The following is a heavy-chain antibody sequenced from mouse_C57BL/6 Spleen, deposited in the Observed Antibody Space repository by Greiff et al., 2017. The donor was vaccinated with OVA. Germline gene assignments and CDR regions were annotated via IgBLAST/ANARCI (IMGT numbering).Heavy chain of an antibody. Sequence: QVHVKQSGAELVKPGASVKMSCKASGYTFTTYPIEWMKQNHGKSLEWIGNFHPYNDDTKYNEKFKGKATLTVEKSSSTVYLELSRLTSDDSAVYYCARRASSLWYFDVWGTGTTVTVSS. CDR2: FHPYNDDT. D-gene: IGHD1-1*01. V-gene: IGHV1-47*01. J-gene: IGHJ1*03. CDR1: GYTFTTYP. CDR3: ARRASSLWYFDV.